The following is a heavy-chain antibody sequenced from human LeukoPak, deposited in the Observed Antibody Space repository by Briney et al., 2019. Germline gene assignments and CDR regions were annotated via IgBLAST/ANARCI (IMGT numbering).Heavy chain of an antibody. J-gene: IGHJ4*02. V-gene: IGHV1-2*02. CDR1: AYTFTGYY. CDR2: INPNSGGT. CDR3: ARILTTVTTMDY. D-gene: IGHD4-17*01. Sequence: ASVKVSCKASAYTFTGYYMHWVRQAPGQGLEWMGWINPNSGGTNYAQKFQGRVTMTRDTSISTAYMELSRLRSDYTAMYYCARILTTVTTMDYWGQGTLVTVSS.